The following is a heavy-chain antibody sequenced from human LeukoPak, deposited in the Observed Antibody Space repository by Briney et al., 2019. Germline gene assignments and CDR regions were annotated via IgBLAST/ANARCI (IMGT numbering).Heavy chain of an antibody. D-gene: IGHD6-13*01. CDR2: INHSGST. CDR1: GGSFSGYY. CDR3: ARGRGPGIAAAGLHDAFDI. V-gene: IGHV4-34*01. J-gene: IGHJ3*02. Sequence: SETLSLTCAVYGGSFSGYYWSWIRQPPGKGLEWIGEINHSGSTNYNPSLKSRVTISVDTSKNQFSLKLSSVTAADTAVYYCARGRGPGIAAAGLHDAFDIWGQGTMVTVSS.